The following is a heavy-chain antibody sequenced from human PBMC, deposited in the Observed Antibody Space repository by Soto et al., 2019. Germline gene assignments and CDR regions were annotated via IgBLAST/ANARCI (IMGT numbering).Heavy chain of an antibody. CDR1: GFTFSSYA. CDR3: AKLGFVLMELYYFHQ. Sequence: GGALRLSCPASGFTFSSYAMSWVRQAPGKELEWVSTISGNSGKTSYAESVKGRFSISRDNSKNTVHLQLDSLRAEDTAVYFCAKLGFVLMELYYFHQWGHGTLVTV. J-gene: IGHJ4*01. V-gene: IGHV3-23*01. D-gene: IGHD2-8*01. CDR2: ISGNSGKT.